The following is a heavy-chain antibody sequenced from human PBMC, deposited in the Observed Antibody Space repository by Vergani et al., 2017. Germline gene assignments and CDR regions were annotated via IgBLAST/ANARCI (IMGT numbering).Heavy chain of an antibody. V-gene: IGHV3-23*01. D-gene: IGHD2-2*01. CDR2: ISGSGGST. CDR1: GFTFSSFA. CDR3: AKGTGGYCSSTSCFHRPFDY. J-gene: IGHJ4*02. Sequence: EVQLLESGGGLVQPGGSLRLSCEASGFTFSSFAMSWVRQAPGKGLEWVSAISGSGGSTYYADSVKGRFTISRDNSKNTLYLQMNSLRAEDTAVYYCAKGTGGYCSSTSCFHRPFDYWGQGTLVTVSS.